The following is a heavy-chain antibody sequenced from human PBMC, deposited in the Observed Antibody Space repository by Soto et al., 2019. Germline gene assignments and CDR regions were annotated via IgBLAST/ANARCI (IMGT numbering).Heavy chain of an antibody. D-gene: IGHD3-10*01. Sequence: GGSLRLSCAASGFTFSSYGMHWVRQAPGKGLEWVAVIWYDGSNKYYADSVKGRFTISRDNSKNTLYLQMNSLRAEDTAVYYCARASGELLEAYYFDYWGQGTLVTVSS. CDR2: IWYDGSNK. CDR3: ARASGELLEAYYFDY. CDR1: GFTFSSYG. V-gene: IGHV3-33*01. J-gene: IGHJ4*02.